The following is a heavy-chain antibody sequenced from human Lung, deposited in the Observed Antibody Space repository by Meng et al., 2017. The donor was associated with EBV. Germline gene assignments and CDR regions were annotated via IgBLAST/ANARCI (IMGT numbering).Heavy chain of an antibody. D-gene: IGHD6-19*01. J-gene: IGHJ4*02. CDR2: IYHSGST. Sequence: QVQLQGAGPGLFTPSGTLPPPFAVSGGPISSSNWWSWVRQPPGKGLEWIGEIYHSGSTNYNPSLKSRVTISVDKSKNQFSLKLSSVTAADTAVYYCARGGSSGWYWGQGTLVTVSS. CDR1: GGPISSSNW. V-gene: IGHV4-4*02. CDR3: ARGGSSGWY.